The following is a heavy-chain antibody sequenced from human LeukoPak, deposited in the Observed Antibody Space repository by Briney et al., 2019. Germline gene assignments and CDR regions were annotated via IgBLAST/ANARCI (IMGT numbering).Heavy chain of an antibody. CDR2: ISSSGSRT. Sequence: GGSLRLSCAASGFTFSDYYMSWIRQAPGKGLEWISYISSSGSRTYYADSVKGRFTISRDNAKNSLYLQMNSLRAEDTAVYYCARSQWLAIDYWGQGTLVTVSS. J-gene: IGHJ4*02. CDR1: GFTFSDYY. D-gene: IGHD6-19*01. V-gene: IGHV3-11*04. CDR3: ARSQWLAIDY.